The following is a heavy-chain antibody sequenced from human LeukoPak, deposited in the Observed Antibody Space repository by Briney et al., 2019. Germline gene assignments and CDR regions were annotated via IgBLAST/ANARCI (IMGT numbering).Heavy chain of an antibody. CDR3: VKTYYDILTGYLDY. CDR1: GFTFRSYA. D-gene: IGHD3-9*01. V-gene: IGHV3-23*01. J-gene: IGHJ4*02. CDR2: ISGSGGST. Sequence: GGSLRLSCAASGFTFRSYAMNWVRQAPGKGLEWVSVISGSGGSTYYADSVKGRFIISRDNSKSTLYLQMNSLRAEDTAIYYCVKTYYDILTGYLDYWGQGTLVTVSS.